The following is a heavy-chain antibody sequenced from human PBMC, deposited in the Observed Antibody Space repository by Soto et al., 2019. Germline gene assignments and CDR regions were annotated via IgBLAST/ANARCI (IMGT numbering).Heavy chain of an antibody. CDR1: GGSISSSSYY. CDR3: ARHRLGYSSGGSCSSTGRFGP. D-gene: IGHD2-15*01. CDR2: IYYSGST. V-gene: IGHV4-39*01. Sequence: LQLQESGPGLVKPSETLSLTFTVSGGSISSSSYYWGWIRQPPGKGLEWIGGIYYSGSTYYNPSLKSRVTISVDTSKNQFSMKLSSVTAADTAVYYRARHRLGYSSGGSCSSTGRFGPWGQGPLVIV. J-gene: IGHJ5*02.